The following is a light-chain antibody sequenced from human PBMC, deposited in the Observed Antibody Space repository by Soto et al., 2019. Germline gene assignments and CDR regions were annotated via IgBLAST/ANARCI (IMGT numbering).Light chain of an antibody. CDR2: GAS. J-gene: IGKJ3*01. Sequence: EIVLTQSPGTLSLSPGERATLSCRASESVSTSYLAWYQQKPGQAPRLLIYGASGRATGIPDRFSVSASGTDFTLTISRLEPEDFAXYYCQHYGTSALFGPGTKVDIK. CDR1: ESVSTSY. V-gene: IGKV3-20*01. CDR3: QHYGTSAL.